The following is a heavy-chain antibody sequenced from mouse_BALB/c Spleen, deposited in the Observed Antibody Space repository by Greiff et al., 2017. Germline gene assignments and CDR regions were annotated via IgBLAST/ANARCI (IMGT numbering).Heavy chain of an antibody. V-gene: IGHV5-12-2*01. D-gene: IGHD2-1*01. CDR3: ARRGNYGLYYAMDY. CDR2: ISNGGGST. Sequence: DVMLVESGGGLVQPGGSLKLSCAASGFTFSSYTMSWVRQTPEKRLEWVAYISNGGGSTYYPDTVKGRFTISRDNAKNTLYLQMSSLKSEDTAMYYCARRGNYGLYYAMDYWGQGTSVTVSS. CDR1: GFTFSSYT. J-gene: IGHJ4*01.